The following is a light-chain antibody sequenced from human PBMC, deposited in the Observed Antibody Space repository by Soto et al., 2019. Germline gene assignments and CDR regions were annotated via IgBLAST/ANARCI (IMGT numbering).Light chain of an antibody. CDR3: QQVITYPLT. J-gene: IGKJ4*01. CDR1: QGISSY. Sequence: IQLTQSPSSLSASVGDRVTIACRASQGISSYLAWYQQKPGKAPKLLIYAASTLQSGVPSRFCGGGSGTDFTLTISTVQPEDFATYYCQQVITYPLTFGGGTKVYI. CDR2: AAS. V-gene: IGKV1-9*01.